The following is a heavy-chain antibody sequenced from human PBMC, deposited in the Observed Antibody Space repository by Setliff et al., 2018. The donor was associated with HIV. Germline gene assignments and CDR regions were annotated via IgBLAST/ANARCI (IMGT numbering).Heavy chain of an antibody. J-gene: IGHJ5*02. CDR2: IYYSGST. V-gene: IGHV4-59*08. CDR1: GASISHYY. CDR3: ARYVFGDVNWFDP. D-gene: IGHD3-3*01. Sequence: SETLSLTCTVSGASISHYYWSWIRQHPGKGLEWIGFIYYSGSTYYNPSLKSRVTISVDTSNNQFSLKLSSVTAADTAVYYCARYVFGDVNWFDPWGQGTLVTVSS.